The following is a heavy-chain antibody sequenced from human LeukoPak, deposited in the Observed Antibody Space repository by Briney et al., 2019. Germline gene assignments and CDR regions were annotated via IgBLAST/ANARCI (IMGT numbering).Heavy chain of an antibody. J-gene: IGHJ4*02. CDR1: GYTFTSHG. CDR2: ISIYNGNT. Sequence: ASVKVSCKASGYTFTSHGLSWARQAPGQGLEWMGWISIYNGNTNYAQKFQDRISMTTDTSTSTAYMELRSLKSDDTAVYYCARDPGGTWGFDYWGQGALVTVSS. D-gene: IGHD7-27*01. CDR3: ARDPGGTWGFDY. V-gene: IGHV1-18*01.